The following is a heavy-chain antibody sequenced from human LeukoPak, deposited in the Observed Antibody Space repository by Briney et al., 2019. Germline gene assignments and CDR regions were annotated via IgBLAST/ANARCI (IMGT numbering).Heavy chain of an antibody. CDR3: ARVGRDKGKDY. CDR2: INHSGST. D-gene: IGHD3/OR15-3a*01. J-gene: IGHJ4*02. V-gene: IGHV4-34*01. Sequence: SETLSLTCAVYGGSFSGYYWSWIRQPPGKGLEWIGEINHSGSTNYNPSLKSRVTISVDTSKNQSSLKLSSVTAADTAVYYCARVGRDKGKDYWGQGTLVTVSS. CDR1: GGSFSGYY.